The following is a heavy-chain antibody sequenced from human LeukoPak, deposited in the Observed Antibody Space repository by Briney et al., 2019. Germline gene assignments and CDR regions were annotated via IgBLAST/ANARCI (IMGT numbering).Heavy chain of an antibody. CDR2: ISSSSSYI. CDR1: GFTFSSYS. D-gene: IGHD5-12*01. V-gene: IGHV3-21*01. J-gene: IGHJ6*03. CDR3: ARDGVATIGLEYYYYYYMDV. Sequence: GGSLRPSCAASGFTFSSYSMNWVRQAPGKGLEWVSSISSSSSYIYYADSVKGRFTISRDNAKNSLYLQMNSLRAEDTAVYYCARDGVATIGLEYYYYYYMDVWGKGTTVTVSS.